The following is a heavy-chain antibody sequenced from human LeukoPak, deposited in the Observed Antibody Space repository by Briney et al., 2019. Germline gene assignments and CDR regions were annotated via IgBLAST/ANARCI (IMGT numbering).Heavy chain of an antibody. J-gene: IGHJ4*02. V-gene: IGHV3-73*01. CDR3: TRVLSDSSSAKFDY. CDR1: GFTFSGSA. D-gene: IGHD6-13*01. Sequence: GGSLRLSCAASGFTFSGSAMHWVRQASGKGLEWVGRIRSKANSYATAYAASVKGRFTISRDDSKNTAYPQMNSLKTEDTAVYYCTRVLSDSSSAKFDYWGQGTLVTVSS. CDR2: IRSKANSYAT.